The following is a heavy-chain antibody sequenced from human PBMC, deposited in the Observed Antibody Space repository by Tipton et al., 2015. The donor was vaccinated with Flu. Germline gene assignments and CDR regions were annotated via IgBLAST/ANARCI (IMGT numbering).Heavy chain of an antibody. CDR2: IYHSGST. CDR3: ARMPARSGDY. J-gene: IGHJ4*02. Sequence: TLSLTCDVSGYSISSGYYWGWIRQPPGKGLEWIGSIYHSGSTYYNPSLKSRVTISVDTPKNQFSLKLSSVTAADTAVYYCARMPARSGDYWGQGTLVTVSS. CDR1: GYSISSGYY. D-gene: IGHD6-25*01. V-gene: IGHV4-38-2*01.